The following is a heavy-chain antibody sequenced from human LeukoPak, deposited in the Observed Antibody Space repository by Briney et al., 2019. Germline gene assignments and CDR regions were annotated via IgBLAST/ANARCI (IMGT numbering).Heavy chain of an antibody. CDR2: INQDGSET. D-gene: IGHD1-1*01. J-gene: IGHJ3*01. CDR3: TKNER. Sequence: PGGSLRLSCAASGFNLNYYWMSWVREAPGKGLEWVASINQDGSETYYVESVKGRFTISRDNAKKSLYLQMNSPRAEDTAVYYCTKNERWGQGTMVTVSS. V-gene: IGHV3-7*01. CDR1: GFNLNYYW.